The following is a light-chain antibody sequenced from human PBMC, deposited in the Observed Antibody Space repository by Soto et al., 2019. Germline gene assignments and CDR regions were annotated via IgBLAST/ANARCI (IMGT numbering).Light chain of an antibody. J-gene: IGKJ1*01. V-gene: IGKV3-15*01. CDR2: GAS. CDR1: QSVGSN. CDR3: QQYKSWTPDRT. Sequence: EIVMTQSPATLSVSPGERATLSCRASQSVGSNLAWYQQKPGQAPRLLIYGASTRATGIPARFSGSGSGTEFTLAISSLQSEDFAIYFRQQYKSWTPDRTFGQGTKVEIK.